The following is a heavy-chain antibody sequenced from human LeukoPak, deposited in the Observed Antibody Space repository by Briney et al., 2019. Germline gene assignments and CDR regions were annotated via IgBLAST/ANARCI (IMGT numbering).Heavy chain of an antibody. V-gene: IGHV1-8*01. CDR1: GYTFTSYD. D-gene: IGHD1-26*01. CDR3: ARASTLEPRIVGASGAFDI. J-gene: IGHJ3*02. CDR2: MDPNSGNT. Sequence: ASVKVSCKASGYTFTSYDINWVRQATGQGLEWMGWMDPNSGNTGYAQKFQGRVTMTRNTSISTAYMELSSLRSEDTAVYYCARASTLEPRIVGASGAFDIWGQGTMVTVSS.